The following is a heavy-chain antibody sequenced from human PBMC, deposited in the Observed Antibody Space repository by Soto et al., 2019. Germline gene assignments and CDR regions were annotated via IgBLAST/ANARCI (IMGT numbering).Heavy chain of an antibody. CDR2: IIPILGIA. J-gene: IGHJ3*02. Sequence: GASVKVSCKASGGTFSSYTISWVRQAPGQGLEWMGRIIPILGIANYAQKFQGRVTITADKSTSTAYMELSSLRSEDTAVYYCAIATDGRQWDAFDIWGQGTMVTVSS. V-gene: IGHV1-69*02. CDR1: GGTFSSYT. CDR3: AIATDGRQWDAFDI. D-gene: IGHD1-1*01.